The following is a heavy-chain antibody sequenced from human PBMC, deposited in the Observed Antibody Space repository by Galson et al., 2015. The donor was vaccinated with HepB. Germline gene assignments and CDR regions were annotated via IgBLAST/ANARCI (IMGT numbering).Heavy chain of an antibody. CDR1: GFNFSSYG. J-gene: IGHJ1*01. V-gene: IGHV3-23*01. CDR2: ISGSGTGT. Sequence: SLRLSCAASGFNFSSYGMSWVRQAPGKGLEWVSGISGSGTGTYYADSVKGRFTISRDNAKNTLYLQMNSLRAEDTAVYFCAKVWCGGDCGNDHWGQGTLVTVSS. CDR3: AKVWCGGDCGNDH. D-gene: IGHD2-21*02.